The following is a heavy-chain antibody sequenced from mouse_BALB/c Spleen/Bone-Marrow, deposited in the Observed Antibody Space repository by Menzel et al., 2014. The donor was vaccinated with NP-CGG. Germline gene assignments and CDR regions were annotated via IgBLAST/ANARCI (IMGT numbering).Heavy chain of an antibody. CDR3: ARESSAGYYFDY. V-gene: IGHV1S29*02. CDR2: IYPYNGGT. J-gene: IGHJ2*01. Sequence: AQLQQSGPELVKPGASVKISCKASGYTFTDYNMHWVKQSHGKSLEWIGYIYPYNGGTGYNQKFKSKATLTVDNSSRTAYMELRSLTSEDSAVYYCARESSAGYYFDYWGQGTTLTVSS. CDR1: GYTFTDYN. D-gene: IGHD3-2*02.